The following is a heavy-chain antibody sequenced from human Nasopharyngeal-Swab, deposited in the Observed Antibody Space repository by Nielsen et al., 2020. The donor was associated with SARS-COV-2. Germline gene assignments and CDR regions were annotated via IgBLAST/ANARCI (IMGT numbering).Heavy chain of an antibody. CDR1: VGTFISYA. J-gene: IGHJ4*02. V-gene: IGHV1-69*10. CDR3: ASSDYVWGSYRYTGAYFDY. D-gene: IGHD3-16*02. CDR2: IIPILGIA. Sequence: SVTVPCKASVGTFISYAISWVGQAPGQGLEWMGGIIPILGIANYAQKFQGRVTITADKSTSTAYMELSSLRSEDTAVYYCASSDYVWGSYRYTGAYFDYWGQETLVTVSS.